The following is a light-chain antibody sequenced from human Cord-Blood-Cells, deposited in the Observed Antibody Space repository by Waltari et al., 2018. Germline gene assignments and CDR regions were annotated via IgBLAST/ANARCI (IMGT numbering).Light chain of an antibody. V-gene: IGLV4-69*01. Sequence: QLVLTQSPSASASLGASVKLPCTLSSGPSSYAIAWPQQQPEKGPRYLMKLNSDGSHSKGDGIPDRFSGSSSGAERYLTISSLQSEDEAVYYCQTWGTGIQVFGGGTKLTVL. CDR3: QTWGTGIQV. J-gene: IGLJ3*02. CDR2: LNSDGSH. CDR1: SGPSSYA.